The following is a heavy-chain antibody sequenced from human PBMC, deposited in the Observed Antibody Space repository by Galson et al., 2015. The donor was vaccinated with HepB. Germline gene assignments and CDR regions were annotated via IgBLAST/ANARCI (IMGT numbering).Heavy chain of an antibody. CDR1: GGTFSTYA. Sequence: SVKVSCKASGGTFSTYAITWVRQAPGQGLEWMGGIIPIFGTANYAQKFQDRVTITADESTTTAYMKLSSLRSGDTAVYYCARASLPYQLLGTFDIWGQGTMVTVSS. J-gene: IGHJ3*02. CDR2: IIPIFGTA. CDR3: ARASLPYQLLGTFDI. V-gene: IGHV1-69*13. D-gene: IGHD2-2*01.